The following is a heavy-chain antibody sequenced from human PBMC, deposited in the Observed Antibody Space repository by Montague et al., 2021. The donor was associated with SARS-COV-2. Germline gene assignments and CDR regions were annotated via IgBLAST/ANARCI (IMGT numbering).Heavy chain of an antibody. CDR1: GASVGSSD. D-gene: IGHD1-14*01. J-gene: IGHJ3*02. V-gene: IGHV4-59*02. Sequence: SETLSLTCTVSGASVGSSDWGWIRQSPGKGPEWIGYFYSVGATAYNPSLKSRATISRDTSKNQFSLKVRSVTAADTAVYYCARETMTADAFDIWGQGTMVTVSS. CDR2: FYSVGAT. CDR3: ARETMTADAFDI.